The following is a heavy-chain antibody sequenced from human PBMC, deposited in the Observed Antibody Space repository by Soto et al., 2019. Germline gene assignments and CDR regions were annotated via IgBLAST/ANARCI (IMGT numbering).Heavy chain of an antibody. D-gene: IGHD3-16*01. CDR3: TKDRGMMAPGDYLDY. Sequence: QVQLVESGGGVVQPGRSLRLSCAASGFVFNSYAMHWVRPAPGKGLEWVAIISYDGDTKYVADSVKGRFTVSRDNSKNTLFLQMNGLRAEDTAIYYCTKDRGMMAPGDYLDYWGQGTLVTVSS. CDR2: ISYDGDTK. V-gene: IGHV3-30*18. J-gene: IGHJ4*02. CDR1: GFVFNSYA.